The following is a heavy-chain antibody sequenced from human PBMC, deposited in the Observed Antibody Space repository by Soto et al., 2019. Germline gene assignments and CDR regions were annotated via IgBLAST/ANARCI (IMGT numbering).Heavy chain of an antibody. D-gene: IGHD6-19*01. CDR2: ISYDGSNK. Sequence: QVQLVESGGGVVQPGRSLRLSCAASGFTFSSYAMHWVRQAPGKGLEWVAVISYDGSNKYYADSVKGRFTISRDNSKNTLYLQMNSLRAEDTVVYYCARGSLAVAIDYWGQGTLVTVSS. V-gene: IGHV3-30-3*01. J-gene: IGHJ4*02. CDR1: GFTFSSYA. CDR3: ARGSLAVAIDY.